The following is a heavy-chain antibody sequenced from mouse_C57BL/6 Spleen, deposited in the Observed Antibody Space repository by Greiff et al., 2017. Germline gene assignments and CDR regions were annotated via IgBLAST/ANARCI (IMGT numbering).Heavy chain of an antibody. Sequence: EVKLVESGGGLVKPGGSLKLSCAASGFTFSSYAMSWVRQTPEKRLEWVATISDGGSYTYYPDNVKGRFTISRDNAKNNLYLQMSHLKSEDTAMDYCARDRILRGVYAMDYWGQGTSVTVSS. J-gene: IGHJ4*01. D-gene: IGHD1-1*01. CDR1: GFTFSSYA. CDR2: ISDGGSYT. V-gene: IGHV5-4*01. CDR3: ARDRILRGVYAMDY.